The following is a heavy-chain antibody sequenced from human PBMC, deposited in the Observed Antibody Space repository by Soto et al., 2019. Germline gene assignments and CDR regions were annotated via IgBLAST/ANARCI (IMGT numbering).Heavy chain of an antibody. J-gene: IGHJ4*02. CDR3: VRDGLDYYDTERLYFDN. Sequence: EVQLVESGGGPVRPGGSLKLSCAASGFTFITYSLSWVRQAPGKGLEWVASISSSAVYIDYADSVKGRFTISRDNANNSLYLQMRSLRAEATATYYCVRDGLDYYDTERLYFDNWGQGNLLTVSS. D-gene: IGHD3-22*01. V-gene: IGHV3-21*01. CDR1: GFTFITYS. CDR2: ISSSAVYI.